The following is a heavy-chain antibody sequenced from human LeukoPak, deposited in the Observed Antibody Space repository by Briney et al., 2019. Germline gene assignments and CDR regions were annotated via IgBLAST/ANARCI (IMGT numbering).Heavy chain of an antibody. V-gene: IGHV3-30*18. J-gene: IGHJ2*01. Sequence: GRSLRLSCAASGFTFSSYGIHWVRQAPGKGLEWVAVISYDGSKKYYADSVKGRFTISRDNSKNTLCLQMNSLTAEDTAVYYCAKFQGDYYDSSGHTRYFDLWGRGTLVTVSS. CDR1: GFTFSSYG. D-gene: IGHD3-22*01. CDR3: AKFQGDYYDSSGHTRYFDL. CDR2: ISYDGSKK.